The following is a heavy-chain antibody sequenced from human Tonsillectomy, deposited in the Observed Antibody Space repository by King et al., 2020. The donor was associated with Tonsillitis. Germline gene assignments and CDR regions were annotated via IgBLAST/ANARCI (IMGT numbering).Heavy chain of an antibody. D-gene: IGHD3-22*01. Sequence: VQLVESGGGVVQPGRSLRLSCAASGFTFSDYAMHWVRQAPGEGLEWVAVISYDGSDKYYADSVKGRFTISRDNSKNTLYLQMNSLRAEDTAVYYCASGRCSSGYNPLDYWGQGTLVTVSS. CDR2: ISYDGSDK. CDR3: ASGRCSSGYNPLDY. J-gene: IGHJ4*02. V-gene: IGHV3-30-3*01. CDR1: GFTFSDYA.